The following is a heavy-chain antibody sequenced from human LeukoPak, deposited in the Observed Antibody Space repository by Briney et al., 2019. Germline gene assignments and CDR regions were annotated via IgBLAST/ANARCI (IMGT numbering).Heavy chain of an antibody. CDR1: GFTFSSYS. J-gene: IGHJ4*02. D-gene: IGHD3-22*01. Sequence: GGSLRLSCAASGFTFSSYSMNWVRQAPGKGLEWVSYISSSSSTIYYADSVKGRFTISRDNAKNSLYLQMSSLRAEDTAVYYCARSVWEDSSGYQSWGQGTLVTVSS. CDR3: ARSVWEDSSGYQS. CDR2: ISSSSSTI. V-gene: IGHV3-48*04.